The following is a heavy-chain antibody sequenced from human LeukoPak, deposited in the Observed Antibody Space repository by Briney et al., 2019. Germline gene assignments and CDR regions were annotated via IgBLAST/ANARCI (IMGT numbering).Heavy chain of an antibody. D-gene: IGHD1-26*01. CDR3: ARCIVGSTRWVEGSDY. CDR2: IYYSGST. V-gene: IGHV4-39*01. Sequence: SKTLSLTCTVSGGSISSSSYYWGWIRQSPGKGLEWIGSIYYSGSTYYNPSLKSRVTISVDTSKNQFSLKLSSVTAADTAVYYCARCIVGSTRWVEGSDYWGQGTLVTVSS. CDR1: GGSISSSSYY. J-gene: IGHJ4*02.